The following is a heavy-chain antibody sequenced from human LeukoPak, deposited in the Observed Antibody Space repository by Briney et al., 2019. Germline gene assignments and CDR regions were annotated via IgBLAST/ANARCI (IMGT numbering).Heavy chain of an antibody. D-gene: IGHD1-7*01. Sequence: GGSLRLSCAASGFTFSNAWMTWVRQAPGKGLEWVGRIKSKTDGGTTDYAAPVKGGFTISRDDSKNTLYLQMNSLKTEDTAVYYCTTWITGTSSDYWGQGTLVAVSS. V-gene: IGHV3-15*01. CDR1: GFTFSNAW. CDR2: IKSKTDGGTT. J-gene: IGHJ4*02. CDR3: TTWITGTSSDY.